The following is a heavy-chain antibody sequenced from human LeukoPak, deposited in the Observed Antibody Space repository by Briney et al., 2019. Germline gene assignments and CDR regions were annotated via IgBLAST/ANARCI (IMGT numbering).Heavy chain of an antibody. J-gene: IGHJ4*02. CDR1: GFTSNNYA. CDR3: ARSEATGLPVDY. D-gene: IGHD4-11*01. CDR2: ISSNGVST. Sequence: GGSLRLSCAASGFTSNNYAMNWVRQAPGQGLEYVSAISSNGVSTYYANSVKGRFTISRDNSKNTLYLQMGSLRAEDMAVYYCARSEATGLPVDYWGQGTLVTVSS. V-gene: IGHV3-64*01.